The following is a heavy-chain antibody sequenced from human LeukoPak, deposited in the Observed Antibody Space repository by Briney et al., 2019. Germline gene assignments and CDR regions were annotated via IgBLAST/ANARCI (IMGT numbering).Heavy chain of an antibody. V-gene: IGHV3-48*03. Sequence: PGESLRLSCAASGFTFSSYEMNWVRQAPGKGLEWVSYISSSGSTIYYADSVKGRFTISRDNAKNSLYLQMNSLRAEDTAVYHCAELGIAMIGGVWGKGTTVTISS. J-gene: IGHJ6*04. CDR3: AELGIAMIGGV. CDR1: GFTFSSYE. CDR2: ISSSGSTI. D-gene: IGHD3-10*02.